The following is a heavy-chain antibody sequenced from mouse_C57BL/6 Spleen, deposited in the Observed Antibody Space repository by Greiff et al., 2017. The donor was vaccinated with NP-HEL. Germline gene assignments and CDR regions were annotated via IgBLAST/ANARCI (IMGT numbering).Heavy chain of an antibody. CDR3: ARFGDYGSSGGYYAMDY. J-gene: IGHJ4*01. D-gene: IGHD1-1*01. CDR1: GYAFSSSW. Sequence: VKLMESGPELVKPGASVKISCKASGYAFSSSWMNWVKQRPGKGLEWIGRIYPGDGDTNYNGKFKGKATLTADKSSSTAYMQLSSLTSEDSAVYFCARFGDYGSSGGYYAMDYWGQGTSVTVSS. V-gene: IGHV1-82*01. CDR2: IYPGDGDT.